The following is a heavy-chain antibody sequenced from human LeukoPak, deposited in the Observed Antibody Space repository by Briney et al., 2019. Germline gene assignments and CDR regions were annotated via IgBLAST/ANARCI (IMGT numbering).Heavy chain of an antibody. V-gene: IGHV1-24*01. Sequence: ASVKVSCKASGYTFTSYGISWVRQAPGQGLEWMGGFDPEDGDTIYAQKFQGRVTMTEDTSTDTAYMELSSLRSEDTAVYYCATGALELVFDYWGQGTLVTVSS. CDR3: ATGALELVFDY. J-gene: IGHJ4*02. D-gene: IGHD1-7*01. CDR2: FDPEDGDT. CDR1: GYTFTSYG.